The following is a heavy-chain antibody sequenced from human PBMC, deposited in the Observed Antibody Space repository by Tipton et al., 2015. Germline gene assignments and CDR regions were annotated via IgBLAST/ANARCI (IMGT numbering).Heavy chain of an antibody. D-gene: IGHD3-3*01. V-gene: IGHV3-23*01. J-gene: IGHJ4*02. CDR1: GFTVSNNY. CDR2: ISDSGGSP. CDR3: AKERSYYSFWSGYYQGAFDS. Sequence: SLRLSCAASGFTVSNNYMSWVRQTPGKGLEWVSVISDSGGSPYYADSVKGRFSISRDNSKNTLYLRMNSLRAEDTAVYYCAKERSYYSFWSGYYQGAFDSWGQGTLVTVSS.